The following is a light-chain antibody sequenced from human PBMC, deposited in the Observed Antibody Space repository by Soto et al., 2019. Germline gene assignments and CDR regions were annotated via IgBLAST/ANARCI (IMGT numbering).Light chain of an antibody. CDR3: SSYTGSSTLLV. V-gene: IGLV2-14*03. CDR2: DVN. Sequence: QSALTQPASVSGSHGQSITISCTGTSSDVGGYNYVSWYQHHPGKAPKLKIYDVNNRPSGVSNRFSGSKSGNTASLTISGLQAEDEADYYCSSYTGSSTLLVFGGGTKLTVL. J-gene: IGLJ2*01. CDR1: SSDVGGYNY.